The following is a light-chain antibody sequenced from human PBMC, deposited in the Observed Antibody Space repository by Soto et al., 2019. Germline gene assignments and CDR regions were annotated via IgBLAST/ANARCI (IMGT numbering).Light chain of an antibody. CDR3: SSYAGSNWV. CDR2: EVS. CDR1: SSDVGGYNY. V-gene: IGLV2-8*01. Sequence: QSVLTQPPSASGSPGQSVTISCTGTSSDVGGYNYVSWYQQHPGKAPKLMIYEVSKRPSGVPDRFSGSKSGNTASLTVSGLLAEDEADYYCSSYAGSNWVFGGGTKLTVL. J-gene: IGLJ3*02.